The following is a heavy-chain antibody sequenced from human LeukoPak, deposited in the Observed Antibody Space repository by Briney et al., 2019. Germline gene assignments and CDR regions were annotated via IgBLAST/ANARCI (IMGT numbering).Heavy chain of an antibody. CDR1: GFTFSSYA. CDR3: ARDSPSIAVAGYDAFDI. CDR2: ISGSGGST. J-gene: IGHJ3*02. D-gene: IGHD6-19*01. Sequence: GGSLRLSCAASGFTFSSYAMSWVRQAPGKGLEWVSAISGSGGSTYYADSVKGRFTISRDNSKNTLYLQMNSLRAEDTAVYYCARDSPSIAVAGYDAFDIWGQGTMVTVSS. V-gene: IGHV3-23*01.